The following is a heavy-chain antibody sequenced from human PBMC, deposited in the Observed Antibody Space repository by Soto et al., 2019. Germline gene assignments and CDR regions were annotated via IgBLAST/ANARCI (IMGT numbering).Heavy chain of an antibody. J-gene: IGHJ6*02. CDR1: GFTFNNSG. CDR3: VKNRVPGAYGNYYGMDV. CDR2: ISYDGSDK. Sequence: PGGSLRLSCRVSGFTFNNSGMHWVRQAPGKGLEWMAVISYDGSDKYYAASVKGRVIISRDNSKNTLNLEMNSLRAEDTAIYYCVKNRVPGAYGNYYGMDVWGQGTTVTVSS. D-gene: IGHD5-12*01. V-gene: IGHV3-30*18.